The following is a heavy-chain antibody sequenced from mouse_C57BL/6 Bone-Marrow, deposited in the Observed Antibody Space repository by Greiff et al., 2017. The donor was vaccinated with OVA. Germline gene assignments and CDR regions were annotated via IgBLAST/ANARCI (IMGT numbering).Heavy chain of an antibody. D-gene: IGHD6-2*01. V-gene: IGHV1-54*01. CDR2: INPGSGGT. CDR1: GYAFTTYL. J-gene: IGHJ4*01. CDR3: ARSLDPVDY. Sequence: VQLQQSGAELVRPGTSVKVSCKASGYAFTTYLIEWVKQRPGQGLELIGVINPGSGGTNYNEKFQGKATLTADKSSSTAYMQLISLTSEDSAVYFCARSLDPVDYWGQGTSVTVSS.